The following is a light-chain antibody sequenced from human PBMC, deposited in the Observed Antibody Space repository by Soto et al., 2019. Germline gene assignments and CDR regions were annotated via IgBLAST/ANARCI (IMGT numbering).Light chain of an antibody. CDR3: NSYADSNTDV. CDR2: DVS. V-gene: IGLV2-8*01. J-gene: IGLJ1*01. CDR1: SSDVGRYNY. Sequence: QSALTQPPSASGSPGQSVTISCTGTSSDVGRYNYVSWYQHHPGKAPKLMIYDVSQRPSGVPDRFSGSKSGNTASLTVSGHQAEDEADYYCNSYADSNTDVFGTGTKLTVL.